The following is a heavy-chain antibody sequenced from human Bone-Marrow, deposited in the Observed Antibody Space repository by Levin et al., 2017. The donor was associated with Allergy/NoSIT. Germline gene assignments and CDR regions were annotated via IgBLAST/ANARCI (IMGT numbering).Heavy chain of an antibody. CDR3: ARGEAATGTTYFYSYYFIDV. CDR2: ISTTSSHI. V-gene: IGHV3-21*06. D-gene: IGHD1-1*01. J-gene: IGHJ6*03. Sequence: GGSLRLSCAGSGFSFSSYTMYWVRQAPGGGLEWVSSISTTSSHINYADSVKGRFIVSRDNAKSSLSLQMNSLRAEDTAIYYCARGEAATGTTYFYSYYFIDVWGSGTTVTVS. CDR1: GFSFSSYT.